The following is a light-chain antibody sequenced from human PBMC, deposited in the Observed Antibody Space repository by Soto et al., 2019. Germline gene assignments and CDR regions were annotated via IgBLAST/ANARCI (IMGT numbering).Light chain of an antibody. J-gene: IGLJ3*02. CDR3: AAWDDSLSGPL. V-gene: IGLV1-47*01. CDR1: SSNIGSNY. Sequence: QAVVTQPPSASGTPGQRVTISCSGSSSNIGSNYVYWYQQLPGTAPKLLIYRNNRRPSGVPDRFSGSKSGTSASLAISGLRSDDEADYYWAAWDDSLSGPLFGGGTKLTVL. CDR2: RNN.